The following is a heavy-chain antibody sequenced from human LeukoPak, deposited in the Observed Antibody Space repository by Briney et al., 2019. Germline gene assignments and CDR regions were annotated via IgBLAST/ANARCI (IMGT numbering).Heavy chain of an antibody. Sequence: GGSLRLSCAASGFTFSSYAMSWVRQAPGKGLEWVSAISGSGGSTYYADSVKGRFTISRDNSKNKLYLQMNSLRAEDTAVYYCAKSKTVAEKRDAFDIWGQGTMVAVSS. D-gene: IGHD6-19*01. V-gene: IGHV3-23*01. CDR3: AKSKTVAEKRDAFDI. CDR1: GFTFSSYA. J-gene: IGHJ3*02. CDR2: ISGSGGST.